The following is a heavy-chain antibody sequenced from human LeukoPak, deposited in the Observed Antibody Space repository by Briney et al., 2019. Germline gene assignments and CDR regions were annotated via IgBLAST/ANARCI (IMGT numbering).Heavy chain of an antibody. V-gene: IGHV3-30*04. CDR3: ARDRGVYSSSWNAFDI. Sequence: PGRSLRLSCAASGFTFSSYAMHWVRQAPGKGLEWVAVISYDGSNKHYADSVKGRFTISRDNSKNTLYLHMNSLRAEDTAVYYCARDRGVYSSSWNAFDIWGQGTMVTVSS. D-gene: IGHD6-13*01. J-gene: IGHJ3*02. CDR1: GFTFSSYA. CDR2: ISYDGSNK.